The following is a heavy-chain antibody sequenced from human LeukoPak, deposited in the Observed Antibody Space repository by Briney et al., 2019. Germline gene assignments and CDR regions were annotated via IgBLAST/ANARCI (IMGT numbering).Heavy chain of an antibody. J-gene: IGHJ3*02. D-gene: IGHD1/OR15-1a*01. Sequence: PSETLSLTCAVSGGSISSDGYSWSWIRQPPGTGLEWIGYIYHSGSTYYNPSLKSRVTISVDRSKNQFSLKLSSVTAADTAVYYCARVLWNNDAFDIWGQGTMVTVSS. CDR2: IYHSGST. CDR3: ARVLWNNDAFDI. V-gene: IGHV4-30-2*01. CDR1: GGSISSDGYS.